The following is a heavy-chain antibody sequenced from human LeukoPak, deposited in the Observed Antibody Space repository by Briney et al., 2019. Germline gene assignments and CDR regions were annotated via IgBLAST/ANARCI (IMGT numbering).Heavy chain of an antibody. Sequence: GGSLRLSCAASGFTFSSYAMSWVRQAPGEGLEWVSAIRSSSESTYYADSVKGRFTISRDNSKNTLYLQVNSLRAEDTAVYYCARDSADYGDYDYWGQGTLVTVSS. V-gene: IGHV3-23*01. CDR2: IRSSSEST. J-gene: IGHJ4*02. CDR3: ARDSADYGDYDY. D-gene: IGHD4-17*01. CDR1: GFTFSSYA.